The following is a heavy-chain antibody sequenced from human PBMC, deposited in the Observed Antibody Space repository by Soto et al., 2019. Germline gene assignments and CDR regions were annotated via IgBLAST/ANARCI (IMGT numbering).Heavy chain of an antibody. CDR2: ISGSGGST. V-gene: IGHV3-23*01. D-gene: IGHD3-22*01. CDR1: GFTFSSYA. CDR3: AKENYYDSSGSYDY. J-gene: IGHJ4*02. Sequence: GGSLRLSCAASGFTFSSYATSWVRQAPGKGLEWVSAISGSGGSTYYADSVKGRFTISRDNSKNTLYLQMNSLRAEDTVVYYCAKENYYDSSGSYDYWGQGTLVTVSS.